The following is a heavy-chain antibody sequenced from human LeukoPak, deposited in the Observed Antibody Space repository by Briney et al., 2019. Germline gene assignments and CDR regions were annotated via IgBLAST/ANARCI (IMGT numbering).Heavy chain of an antibody. V-gene: IGHV3-30*18. CDR1: GFTFSSYG. J-gene: IGHJ4*02. CDR3: AKARGEWAVVAPFDN. D-gene: IGHD3-10*01. Sequence: GRSLRLSCAASGFTFSSYGIHWVRQAPGKGLEWVATVSYDGRSKYYGDSVKGRFTISRDNSKKTVYLQMSSLRTEDTAVYYCAKARGEWAVVAPFDNCGQGTLVTVSS. CDR2: VSYDGRSK.